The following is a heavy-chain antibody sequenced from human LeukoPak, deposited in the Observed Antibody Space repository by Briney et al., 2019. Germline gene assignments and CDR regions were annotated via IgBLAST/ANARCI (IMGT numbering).Heavy chain of an antibody. J-gene: IGHJ4*02. D-gene: IGHD3-3*01. Sequence: PGGSLRLSCAASGFTFSSYGMHWVRQVPGKGLEWVAFIRYDGSNKYYADSVKGRFTISRDNSKNTLYLQMNSLRAEDTAVYYCARDRRLYYDFWSGYYMDYWGQGTLVTVSS. CDR1: GFTFSSYG. CDR2: IRYDGSNK. CDR3: ARDRRLYYDFWSGYYMDY. V-gene: IGHV3-30*02.